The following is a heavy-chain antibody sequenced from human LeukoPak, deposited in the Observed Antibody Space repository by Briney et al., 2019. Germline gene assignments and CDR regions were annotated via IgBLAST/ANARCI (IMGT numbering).Heavy chain of an antibody. J-gene: IGHJ5*02. CDR3: ARGRRGYSYGYSSAWFDP. V-gene: IGHV4-34*01. D-gene: IGHD5-18*01. Sequence: SETLSLTCAVYGGSFSGYYWSWIRQPPGKGLEWIGEINHSGSTNYNPSLKSRVTISVDTSKNQFSLKLSSVTAADTAVYYRARGRRGYSYGYSSAWFDPWGQGTLVTVSS. CDR2: INHSGST. CDR1: GGSFSGYY.